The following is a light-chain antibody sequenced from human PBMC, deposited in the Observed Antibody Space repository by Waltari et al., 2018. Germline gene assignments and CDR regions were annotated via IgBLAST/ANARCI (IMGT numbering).Light chain of an antibody. CDR3: MQGTHLPLT. V-gene: IGKV2-30*02. Sequence: DVVMTQSPLSLPIIPGQPASMTCRSSQTLLHSNGNTYLRWFLQKPGQHPRRLIYTVSNRDSGVPDRFSGRGAGTEFTLKISRVEAEDVGVYYCMQGTHLPLTFGGGTRVEIK. CDR1: QTLLHSNGNTY. CDR2: TVS. J-gene: IGKJ4*01.